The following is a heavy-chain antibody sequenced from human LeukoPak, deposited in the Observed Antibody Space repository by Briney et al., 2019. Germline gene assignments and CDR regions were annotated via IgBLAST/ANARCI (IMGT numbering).Heavy chain of an antibody. CDR2: ISGSGGST. D-gene: IGHD5-24*01. CDR3: AKGTQIDGYGTYYFDY. V-gene: IGHV3-23*01. CDR1: GFTFSSYA. Sequence: GGSLRLSCAASGFTFSSYAMNWVRQAPGKGLEWVSAISGSGGSTYYADSVKGRFTISRDNSKNTLYLQMNSLRAEDTAVYYCAKGTQIDGYGTYYFDYWGQGTLVTVSS. J-gene: IGHJ4*02.